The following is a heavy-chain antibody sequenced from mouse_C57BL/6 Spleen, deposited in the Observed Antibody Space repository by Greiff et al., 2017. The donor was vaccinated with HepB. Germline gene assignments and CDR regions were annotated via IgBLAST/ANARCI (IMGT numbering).Heavy chain of an antibody. CDR2: IYPGNSDT. J-gene: IGHJ1*03. CDR1: GYTFTSYW. CDR3: TRSGYDGRYFDV. Sequence: EVKVVESGTVLARPGASVKMSCKTSGYTFTSYWMHWVKQRPGQGLEWIGAIYPGNSDTSYNQKFKGKAKLTAVTSASTAYMELSSLTNEDSAVYYCTRSGYDGRYFDVWGTGTTVTVSS. V-gene: IGHV1-5*01. D-gene: IGHD2-2*01.